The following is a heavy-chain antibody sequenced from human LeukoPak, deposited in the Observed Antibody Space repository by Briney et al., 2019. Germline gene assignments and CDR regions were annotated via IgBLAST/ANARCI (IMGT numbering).Heavy chain of an antibody. V-gene: IGHV3-21*01. CDR1: GFTSSSYS. D-gene: IGHD4-23*01. J-gene: IGHJ4*02. CDR3: ARRRGKAIITEIDY. CDR2: ISSSSSSI. Sequence: GGSLRLSCVASGFTSSSYSMNWVRQAPGKGLEWVSSISSSSSSIYYADSVKGRFTISRDNAKNSLYLQRNSLRAEDTAVYYCARRRGKAIITEIDYWGQGTLVTVSS.